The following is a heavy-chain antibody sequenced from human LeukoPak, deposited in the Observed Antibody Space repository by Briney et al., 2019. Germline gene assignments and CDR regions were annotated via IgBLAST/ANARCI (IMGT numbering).Heavy chain of an antibody. V-gene: IGHV4-4*07. J-gene: IGHJ4*02. CDR1: GGSISSYY. D-gene: IGHD3-16*01. CDR2: IYTTGST. CDR3: AREEHVGANFDY. Sequence: SETLSLTWTVSGGSISSYYWTWIRQPAGKGLEWIGRIYTTGSTNFNPSLKSRVTMSVDMSKSQFSLKLSSVTAADTAVYYCAREEHVGANFDYWGQGTLVTVSS.